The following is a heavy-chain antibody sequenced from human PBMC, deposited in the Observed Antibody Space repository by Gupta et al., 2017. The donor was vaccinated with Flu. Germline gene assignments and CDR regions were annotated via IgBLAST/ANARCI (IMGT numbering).Heavy chain of an antibody. J-gene: IGHJ4*02. D-gene: IGHD2-21*02. CDR2: ISGSGGST. Sequence: QAPGKGLEWVSAISGSGGSTYYADSVKGRFTISRDNSKNTLYLQMNSLRAEDTAVYYCAKDPQSGGGDGQDYWGQGTLVTVSS. CDR3: AKDPQSGGGDGQDY. V-gene: IGHV3-23*01.